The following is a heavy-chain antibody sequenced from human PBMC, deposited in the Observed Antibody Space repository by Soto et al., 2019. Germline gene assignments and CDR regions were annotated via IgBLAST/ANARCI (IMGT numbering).Heavy chain of an antibody. V-gene: IGHV3-23*01. D-gene: IGHD3-3*01. Sequence: VQLLESGGGLVQPGGSLRLSCAASGFTFRSYAMSWVRQAPGKGLEWVSAISDSGANKYYPDSVKGRFTISRDNSKNTLYLQMNSLRAEDTAVYYCATDGEWLFNFDYWGQGTLVTVSS. CDR3: ATDGEWLFNFDY. CDR1: GFTFRSYA. J-gene: IGHJ4*02. CDR2: ISDSGANK.